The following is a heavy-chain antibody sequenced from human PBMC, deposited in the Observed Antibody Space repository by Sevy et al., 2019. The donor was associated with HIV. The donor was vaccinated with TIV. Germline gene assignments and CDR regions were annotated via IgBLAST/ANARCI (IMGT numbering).Heavy chain of an antibody. CDR2: IYPGDSET. V-gene: IGHV5-51*01. CDR3: ARFYDSSGHFPSDY. J-gene: IGHJ4*02. Sequence: GESLKISCKGSGYSLTNYWIAWVRQMPGKGLEWMGIIYPGDSETRYSPSFQGQVTISADKSSSTAYLHWSSLKASDTAMYYCARFYDSSGHFPSDYWGQGTLVTVSS. D-gene: IGHD3-22*01. CDR1: GYSLTNYW.